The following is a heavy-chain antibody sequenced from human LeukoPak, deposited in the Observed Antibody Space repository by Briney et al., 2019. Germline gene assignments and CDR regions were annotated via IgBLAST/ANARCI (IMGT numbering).Heavy chain of an antibody. Sequence: PGGSLRLSCAASGFTLSNSNMNWVRQAPGKGLEWVSSISFSSSYIYYADLVKGRFTISRDNAKNSLYLQMNSLRVEDTAVYYCARGVVVTRRGPRYYFDYWGQGTLVTVSS. CDR2: ISFSSSYI. CDR3: ARGVVVTRRGPRYYFDY. D-gene: IGHD4-23*01. J-gene: IGHJ4*02. CDR1: GFTLSNSN. V-gene: IGHV3-21*01.